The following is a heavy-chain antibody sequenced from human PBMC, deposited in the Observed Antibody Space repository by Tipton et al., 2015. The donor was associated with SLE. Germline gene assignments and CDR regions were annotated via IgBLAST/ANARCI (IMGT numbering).Heavy chain of an antibody. Sequence: SLRLSCAASGFTFSSYAMHWVRQAPGKGLEWVAVISYDGSNKYYADSVKGRFTISRDNSKNTLYLQMNSLRAEDTAVYYCARGSLGRWFDPWGQGTLVTVSS. J-gene: IGHJ5*02. CDR1: GFTFSSYA. D-gene: IGHD1-26*01. V-gene: IGHV3-30-3*01. CDR3: ARGSLGRWFDP. CDR2: ISYDGSNK.